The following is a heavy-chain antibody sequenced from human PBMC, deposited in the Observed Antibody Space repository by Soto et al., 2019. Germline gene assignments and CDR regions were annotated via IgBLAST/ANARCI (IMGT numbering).Heavy chain of an antibody. V-gene: IGHV1-8*02. CDR1: GYDFTAHD. CDR2: MNPINGAT. D-gene: IGHD6-13*01. J-gene: IGHJ6*02. Sequence: ASVKVSCKASGYDFTAHDINWVRQVSGQGLEWMGWMNPINGATGSARRFQGRVSMTRNTATNTAYLELTSLRSDDTAVYYCGRGPSPRAPAGGTPYYYAMDVWGQGTTVTVSS. CDR3: GRGPSPRAPAGGTPYYYAMDV.